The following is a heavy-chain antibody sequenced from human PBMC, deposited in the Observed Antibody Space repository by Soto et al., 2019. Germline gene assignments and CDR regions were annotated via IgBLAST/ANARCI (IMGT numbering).Heavy chain of an antibody. V-gene: IGHV1-18*01. CDR1: GYTFTSYG. J-gene: IGHJ3*02. Sequence: APVKVSCKGSGYTFTSYGISWVRQAPGQGLEWMGWISAYNGNTNYAQKLQGRVTMTTDTSTSTAYMELRSLRSDDTAVYYCARDQGGSIFKVSALGAFDIWGQGTMVTVSS. CDR2: ISAYNGNT. CDR3: ARDQGGSIFKVSALGAFDI. D-gene: IGHD3-16*01.